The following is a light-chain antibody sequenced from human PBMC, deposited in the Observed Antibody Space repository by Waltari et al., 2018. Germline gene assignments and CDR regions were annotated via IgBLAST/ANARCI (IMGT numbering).Light chain of an antibody. CDR3: QQYSNWPL. CDR2: GAS. CDR1: QSVSSN. Sequence: EAELTQSPATLSVSPGARATLSCRASQSVSSNLAWYQQKPGQPPRLLIYGASTRATGIPARFSGRGSGTEFTLTISSLQSEDFAVYYCQQYSNWPLFGQGTKLEIK. V-gene: IGKV3-15*01. J-gene: IGKJ2*01.